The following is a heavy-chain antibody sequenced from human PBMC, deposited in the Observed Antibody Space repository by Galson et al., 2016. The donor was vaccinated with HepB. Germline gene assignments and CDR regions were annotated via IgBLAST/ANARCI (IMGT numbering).Heavy chain of an antibody. Sequence: QAPGKGLEWVAVIWYGGSNKYYADSVKGRFTISRDNSKNTLYTQMNSLRAEDTAVYYCAKGGELRGVYYYYGMDVWGQGTTVTVSS. V-gene: IGHV3-33*03. CDR2: IWYGGSNK. CDR3: AKGGELRGVYYYYGMDV. D-gene: IGHD1-26*01. J-gene: IGHJ6*02.